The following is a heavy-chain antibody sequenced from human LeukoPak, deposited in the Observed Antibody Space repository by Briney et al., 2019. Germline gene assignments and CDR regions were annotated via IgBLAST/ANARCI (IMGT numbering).Heavy chain of an antibody. CDR1: GGSISSSSYY. CDR3: ARRRGGSWYPNWFDP. D-gene: IGHD6-13*01. J-gene: IGHJ5*02. V-gene: IGHV4-39*01. Sequence: SETLSLTCTVSGGSISSSSYYWGWIRQLPGKGLEWIGSIYFSGSTYYNPSLKSRITISVDRSKNQFSLKLSSVTAADTAIYYCARRRGGSWYPNWFDPWGQGTLVTVSS. CDR2: IYFSGST.